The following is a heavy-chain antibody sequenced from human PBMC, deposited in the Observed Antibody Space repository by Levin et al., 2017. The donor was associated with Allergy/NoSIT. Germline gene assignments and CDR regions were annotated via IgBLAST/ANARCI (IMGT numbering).Heavy chain of an antibody. Sequence: GESLKISCAASGFTFSSYSMNWVRQAPGKGLEWVSSISSSSSYIYYADSVKGRFTISRDNAKNSLYLQMNSLRAEDTAVYYCARWAGIAVAGLDYWGQGTLVTVSS. J-gene: IGHJ4*02. CDR3: ARWAGIAVAGLDY. D-gene: IGHD6-19*01. CDR2: ISSSSSYI. V-gene: IGHV3-21*01. CDR1: GFTFSSYS.